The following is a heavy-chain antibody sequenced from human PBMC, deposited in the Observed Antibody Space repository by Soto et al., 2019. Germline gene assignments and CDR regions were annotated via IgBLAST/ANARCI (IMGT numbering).Heavy chain of an antibody. CDR3: AREVAGDAFDI. Sequence: ESGGGVVQPGRSLRLSCAASGFTFSSYAMHWVRQAPGKGLEWVAVISYDGSNKYYADSVKGRFTISRDNSKNTLYLQMNSLRAEDTAVYYCAREVAGDAFDIWGQGTMVTVSS. CDR2: ISYDGSNK. D-gene: IGHD6-19*01. V-gene: IGHV3-30-3*01. J-gene: IGHJ3*02. CDR1: GFTFSSYA.